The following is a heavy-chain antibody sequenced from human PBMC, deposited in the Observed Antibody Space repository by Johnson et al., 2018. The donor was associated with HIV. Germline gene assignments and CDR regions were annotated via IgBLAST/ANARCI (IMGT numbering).Heavy chain of an antibody. V-gene: IGHV3-30-3*01. CDR1: GFTFSSYA. J-gene: IGHJ3*02. D-gene: IGHD1-26*01. CDR2: ISYDGSNK. Sequence: VQLVESGGGVVQPGRSLRLSCAASGFTFSSYAMHWVRQAPGKGLEWVAVISYDGSNKYYADSVKGRFTISRDNSKNTLYLQMNSLRAEDTAVYYCASALVDDAFDIWGQGKMVTVSS. CDR3: ASALVDDAFDI.